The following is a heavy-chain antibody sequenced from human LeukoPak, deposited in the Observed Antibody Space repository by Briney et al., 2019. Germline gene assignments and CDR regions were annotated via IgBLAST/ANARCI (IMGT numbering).Heavy chain of an antibody. CDR1: GFTFSGSA. Sequence: GGSLRLSCAASGFTFSGSAMHWVRQASGKGLEWVGRIRSKANSYATAYAASVKGRFTISRDDSKNTAYLQMNSLKTEDTAVYYCTRQVGGYGGDYYYYYYMDVWGKGTTVTVSS. CDR2: IRSKANSYAT. J-gene: IGHJ6*03. D-gene: IGHD5-12*01. CDR3: TRQVGGYGGDYYYYYYMDV. V-gene: IGHV3-73*01.